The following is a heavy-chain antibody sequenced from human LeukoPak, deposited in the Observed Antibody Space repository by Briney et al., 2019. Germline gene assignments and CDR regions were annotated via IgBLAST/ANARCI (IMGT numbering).Heavy chain of an antibody. CDR1: GGSISSYF. CDR3: ARGGVIGFGDGSGSNWFDP. J-gene: IGHJ5*02. D-gene: IGHD3-22*01. CDR2: IHYSGST. V-gene: IGHV4-59*01. Sequence: SETLSLTCTVSGGSISSYFWSWLRQPPGKGLEWIGYIHYSGSTNYNPTLKSRVTISADTSKNQISLKLSSVTAADTAVYYCARGGVIGFGDGSGSNWFDPWGQGTLVTVSS.